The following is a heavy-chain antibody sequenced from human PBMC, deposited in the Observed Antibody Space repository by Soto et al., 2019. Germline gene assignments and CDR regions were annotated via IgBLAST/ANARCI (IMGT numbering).Heavy chain of an antibody. CDR2: ISGSGGST. D-gene: IGHD3-3*01. V-gene: IGHV3-23*01. Sequence: EVQLLESGGGLVQPGGSLRLSCAASGFTFSSYAMSWVRQAPGKGLEWVSAISGSGGSTYYADSVKGRFTISRDNSKNTLYLQMNSLRAEDTAVYYCAKGASGRDYYYYYGMGVWGQGTTVTVSS. J-gene: IGHJ6*02. CDR1: GFTFSSYA. CDR3: AKGASGRDYYYYYGMGV.